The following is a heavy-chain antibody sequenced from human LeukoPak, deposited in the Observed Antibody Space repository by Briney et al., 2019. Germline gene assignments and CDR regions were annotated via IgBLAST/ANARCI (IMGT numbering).Heavy chain of an antibody. V-gene: IGHV1-24*01. CDR3: ATRYDFWSGYNLYYFDY. Sequence: ASVKVSCKVPGYTLTELSMHWVRQAPGKGLEWMGGFDPEDGETIYAQKFQGRVTMTEDTSTDTAYMELSSLRSEDTAVYYCATRYDFWSGYNLYYFDYWGQGTLVTVSS. CDR1: GYTLTELS. CDR2: FDPEDGET. J-gene: IGHJ4*02. D-gene: IGHD3-3*01.